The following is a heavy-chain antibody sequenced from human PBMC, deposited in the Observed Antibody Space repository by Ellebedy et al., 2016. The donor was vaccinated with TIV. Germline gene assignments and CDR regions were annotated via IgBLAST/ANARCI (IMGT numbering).Heavy chain of an antibody. CDR3: AKSDPVTAPVDY. CDR1: GFTPSNYG. Sequence: GGSLRLSCEASGFTPSNYGIHWVRQAPGKGLEWVALILSDGSNSYYVDPVKGRFTISRDNSKNTLYLQMNSLRAEDTAVYYCAKSDPVTAPVDYWGQGTLVTVSS. V-gene: IGHV3-33*06. CDR2: ILSDGSNS. D-gene: IGHD5-18*01. J-gene: IGHJ4*02.